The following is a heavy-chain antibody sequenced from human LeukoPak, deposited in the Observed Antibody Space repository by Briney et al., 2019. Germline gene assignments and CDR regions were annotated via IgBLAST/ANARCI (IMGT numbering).Heavy chain of an antibody. CDR2: ISHSSSSI. V-gene: IGHV3-48*01. CDR3: ARAYSYGYDY. D-gene: IGHD5-18*01. J-gene: IGHJ4*02. Sequence: PGGSLRLSCAASGFTFSSYGMNWVRQAPEMGLEWVSYISHSSSSIYYADSVKGRFTISRDNAKNSLYLQMNSLRAEDTAVYYCARAYSYGYDYWGQGTLVTVSS. CDR1: GFTFSSYG.